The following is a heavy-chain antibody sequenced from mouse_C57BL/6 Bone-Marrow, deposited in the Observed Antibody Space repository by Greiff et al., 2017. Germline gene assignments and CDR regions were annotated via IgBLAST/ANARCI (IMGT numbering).Heavy chain of an antibody. D-gene: IGHD1-1*01. V-gene: IGHV5-9-1*02. CDR3: TREVNYYGSGCRFAY. CDR2: ISSGGDDT. J-gene: IGHJ3*01. CDR1: GFTFSSYA. Sequence: EVKLVESGAGLVKPGGSLKLSCAASGFTFSSYAMSWVRQTPEKRLEWIGYISSGGDDTNYAETVKGRFTISRDNARNTLYLQMSSLKSEDTAMYYCTREVNYYGSGCRFAYWGQGTLVTVSA.